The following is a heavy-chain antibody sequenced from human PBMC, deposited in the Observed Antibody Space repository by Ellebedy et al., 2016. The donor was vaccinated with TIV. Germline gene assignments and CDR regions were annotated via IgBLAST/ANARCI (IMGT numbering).Heavy chain of an antibody. CDR1: AGYVATSSSHY. Sequence: GSLRLSXIVSAGYVATSSSHYWVWIRQPPGKGLEWIGSIYYNGNTFSNPSLKGRVTISVDTSRKDVSLKLSSVTAADTAMYYCARHDFTGYSSSWAFDYWGQGTLVTLSS. D-gene: IGHD6-13*01. CDR3: ARHDFTGYSSSWAFDY. J-gene: IGHJ4*02. V-gene: IGHV4-39*02. CDR2: IYYNGNT.